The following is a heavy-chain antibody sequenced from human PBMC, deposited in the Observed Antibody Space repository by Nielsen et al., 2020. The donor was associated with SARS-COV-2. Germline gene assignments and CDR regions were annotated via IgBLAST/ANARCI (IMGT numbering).Heavy chain of an antibody. D-gene: IGHD3-22*01. CDR1: GFTFSSYG. J-gene: IGHJ4*02. CDR2: IWYDGSNK. Sequence: GESLKISCAASGFTFSSYGMHWVRQAPGKGLEWVAVIWYDGSNKYYADSVKGRFTISRDNSKNTLYLQMNSLRAEDTAVYYCASGPYYYDSSGYSFDYWGQGTLVTVPS. V-gene: IGHV3-33*01. CDR3: ASGPYYYDSSGYSFDY.